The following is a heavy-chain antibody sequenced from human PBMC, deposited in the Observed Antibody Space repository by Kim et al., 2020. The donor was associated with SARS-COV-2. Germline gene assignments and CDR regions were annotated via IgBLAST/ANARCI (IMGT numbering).Heavy chain of an antibody. CDR3: ASYYDSSGVFDY. CDR1: GESITRGGYY. Sequence: SETLSLTCTVSGESITRGGYYWGLVRQQPVKGLEWIGYIFYTGSTFYNPSLKSRVSISVDPSENQFSLKLSSVTAADTAVYYCASYYDSSGVFDYLGQGTRVTDSS. V-gene: IGHV4-31*03. J-gene: IGHJ4*02. CDR2: IFYTGST. D-gene: IGHD3-22*01.